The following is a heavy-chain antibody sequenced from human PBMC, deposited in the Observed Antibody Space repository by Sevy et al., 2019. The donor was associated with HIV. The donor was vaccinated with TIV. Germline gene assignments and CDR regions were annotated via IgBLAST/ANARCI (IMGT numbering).Heavy chain of an antibody. V-gene: IGHV3-7*01. CDR1: GFVFGTSW. CDR2: IKPDGRDK. D-gene: IGHD3-16*01. CDR3: VRGGGDS. Sequence: GGSLRLSCAASGFVFGTSWMGWIRQAPGKGLECVAAIKPDGRDKYYVDSVKGRFIVSRDNAKNSLFLQMNSLRGGDTAVYYCVRGGGDSWGPGALVTVSS. J-gene: IGHJ4*02.